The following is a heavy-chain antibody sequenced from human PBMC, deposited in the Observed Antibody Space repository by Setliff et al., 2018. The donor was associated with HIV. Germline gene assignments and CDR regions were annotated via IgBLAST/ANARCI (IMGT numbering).Heavy chain of an antibody. Sequence: ASVKVSCKASGGTFSSYAISWVRQAPGQGLEWMGGIVPIFGTANYAQKFQGRVTITADESTSTAYMELSSLRSEDTAVYYCAATYYYDSSGLHGFDYWGQGTLVTVSS. CDR3: AATYYYDSSGLHGFDY. J-gene: IGHJ4*02. CDR1: GGTFSSYA. CDR2: IVPIFGTA. V-gene: IGHV1-69*13. D-gene: IGHD3-22*01.